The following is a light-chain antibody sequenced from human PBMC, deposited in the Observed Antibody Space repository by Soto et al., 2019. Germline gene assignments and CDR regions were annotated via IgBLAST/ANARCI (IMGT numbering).Light chain of an antibody. CDR3: SSYTSSSTVV. V-gene: IGLV2-14*01. J-gene: IGLJ2*01. CDR2: DVS. CDR1: SSDVGGYNY. Sequence: QSALTQPASVSGSPGQSITISCTGTSSDVGGYNYVSWYQQHPGKAPKLMIYDVSNRPSGVSNRFSGSKSGDTASLTISGLQAEGEADYHCSSYTSSSTVVFGGGTKLTVL.